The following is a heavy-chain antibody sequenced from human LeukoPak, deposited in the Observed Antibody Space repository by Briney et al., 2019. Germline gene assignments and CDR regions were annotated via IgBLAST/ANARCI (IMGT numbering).Heavy chain of an antibody. V-gene: IGHV4-38-2*02. CDR1: GYSISSGYY. CDR3: ARLSEDVDTATVFDY. D-gene: IGHD5-18*01. J-gene: IGHJ4*02. CDR2: NCHSGST. Sequence: PSETLSLTCTVSGYSISSGYYWGWIRQPPGKGLEWIGSNCHSGSTYYNPSLRSRVTISIDTSKHQLSLKLHPVTAADPAVFYCARLSEDVDTATVFDYWGQGTLVTASS.